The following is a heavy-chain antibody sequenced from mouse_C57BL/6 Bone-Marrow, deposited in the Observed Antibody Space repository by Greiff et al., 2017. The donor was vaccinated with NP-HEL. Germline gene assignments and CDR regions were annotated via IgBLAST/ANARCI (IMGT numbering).Heavy chain of an antibody. CDR3: ARWVYYGSSYWYFDV. Sequence: VQLQQSGAELVRPRTSVKMSCKASGYTFTNYWIGWAKQRPGHGLGWIGDIYPGGGYTNYNEKFKGKATLTADKSSSTAVMQFSSLTSEDSAIYYCARWVYYGSSYWYFDVWGTGTTVTVSS. CDR1: GYTFTNYW. CDR2: IYPGGGYT. J-gene: IGHJ1*03. D-gene: IGHD1-1*01. V-gene: IGHV1-63*01.